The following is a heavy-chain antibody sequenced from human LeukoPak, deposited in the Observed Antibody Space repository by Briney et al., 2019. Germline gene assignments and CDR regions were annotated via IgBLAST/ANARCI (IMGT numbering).Heavy chain of an antibody. CDR3: ARDQEAFDY. J-gene: IGHJ4*02. CDR2: MNPNSGAT. CDR1: GYTFTSYD. V-gene: IGHV1-8*01. Sequence: ASVKVSCKASGYTFTSYDFNWLRQATGQGPEWMGWMNPNSGATGYAQKFQGRVTMTRSASINTAYMELSSLTSEDTAVYYCARDQEAFDYWGQGTLVTVSS.